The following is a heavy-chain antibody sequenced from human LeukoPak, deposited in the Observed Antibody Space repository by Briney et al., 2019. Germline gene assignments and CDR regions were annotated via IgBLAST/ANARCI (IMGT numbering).Heavy chain of an antibody. CDR1: GYTFTGYY. Sequence: ASVKVSCKASGYTFTGYYMHWVRQAPGQGLEWMGWINPNSGGTNYAQKFQGRVTMTRDTSISTAYMELSRLRSDDTAVYYCARTRYCSSTSCYGEREYNWFDPWGQGTLVTVSS. J-gene: IGHJ5*02. CDR3: ARTRYCSSTSCYGEREYNWFDP. V-gene: IGHV1-2*02. D-gene: IGHD2-2*01. CDR2: INPNSGGT.